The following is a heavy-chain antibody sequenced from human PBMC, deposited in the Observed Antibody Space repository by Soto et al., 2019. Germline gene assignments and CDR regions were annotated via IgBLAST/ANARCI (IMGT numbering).Heavy chain of an antibody. CDR3: ARDRKSGPSYYYYYGMDV. D-gene: IGHD6-25*01. V-gene: IGHV4-59*01. CDR1: GGSIGSYY. Sequence: QVQLQESGPGLVKPSETLSLTCTVSGGSIGSYYWSWIRQPPGKGLEWIGYIYYSGSTNYNPSLRERVTISVDTSKNQFSLKLSSVTAADTAVYYCARDRKSGPSYYYYYGMDVWGQGTTVTVSS. J-gene: IGHJ6*02. CDR2: IYYSGST.